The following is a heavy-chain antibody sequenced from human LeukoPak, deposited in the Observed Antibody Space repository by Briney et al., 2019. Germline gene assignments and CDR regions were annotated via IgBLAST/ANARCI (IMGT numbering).Heavy chain of an antibody. CDR2: ISSNGATI. CDR3: VRDTDP. Sequence: QPGGSLRLSFAASGFTFSSYEMNWVRQAPGRGLEWVSYISSNGATIHYADSVKGRFTISRDNTKNSLYLQLNSLRAEDTAVYYCVRDTDPWGQGTLVTVSS. CDR1: GFTFSSYE. V-gene: IGHV3-48*03. J-gene: IGHJ5*02.